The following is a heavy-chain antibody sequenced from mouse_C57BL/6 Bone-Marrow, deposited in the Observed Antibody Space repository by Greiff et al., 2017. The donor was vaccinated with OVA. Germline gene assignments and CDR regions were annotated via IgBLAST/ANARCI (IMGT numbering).Heavy chain of an antibody. Sequence: EVQVVESEGGLVQPGSSMKLSCTASGFTFSDYYMAWVRQVPEKGLEWVANINYDGSSTYYLDSLKSRFIISRDNAKNILYLQMSSLKSDDTATYYCSRRAGSSFYYFDYWGQGTTLTVSS. D-gene: IGHD1-1*01. V-gene: IGHV5-16*01. CDR1: GFTFSDYY. CDR3: SRRAGSSFYYFDY. J-gene: IGHJ2*01. CDR2: INYDGSST.